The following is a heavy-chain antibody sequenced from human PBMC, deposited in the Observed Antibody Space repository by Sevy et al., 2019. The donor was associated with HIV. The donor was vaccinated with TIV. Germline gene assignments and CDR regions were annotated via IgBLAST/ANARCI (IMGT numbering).Heavy chain of an antibody. CDR1: GFAFSTYG. Sequence: GGSLRLSCAASGFAFSTYGLYWVRQAPGKGLEWVAVIWFDGSEKYYADSVKGRFTISRDNSKNTLYLQMNSLTAADTAVYYCVRGQGDDYNYGLDVWGQGTTVTVS. CDR3: VRGQGDDYNYGLDV. V-gene: IGHV3-33*01. J-gene: IGHJ6*02. CDR2: IWFDGSEK. D-gene: IGHD1-26*01.